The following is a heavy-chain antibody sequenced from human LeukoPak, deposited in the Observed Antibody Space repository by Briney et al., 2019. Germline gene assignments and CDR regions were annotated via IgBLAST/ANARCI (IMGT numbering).Heavy chain of an antibody. CDR2: ISYDGSNK. J-gene: IGHJ4*02. D-gene: IGHD4-17*01. V-gene: IGHV3-30*04. CDR1: GFSFYNLA. Sequence: GGSLRLSCATSGFSFYNLAFHWVRQAPGKGLEWVAVISYDGSNKYYADSVKGRFTISRDNSKNTLYLQMNSLRAEDTAVYYCAKDPTYDDSPYYFDYWGQGTLVTVSS. CDR3: AKDPTYDDSPYYFDY.